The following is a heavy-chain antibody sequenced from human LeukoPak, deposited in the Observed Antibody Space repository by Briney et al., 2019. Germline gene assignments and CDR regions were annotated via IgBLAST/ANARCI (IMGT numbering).Heavy chain of an antibody. CDR1: GGSISSGGYS. J-gene: IGHJ3*02. D-gene: IGHD2-15*01. CDR3: ARAYCSGGSCYPGGGDDAFDI. V-gene: IGHV4-61*08. CDR2: IYYSGST. Sequence: SETLSLTCAVSGGSISSGGYSWSWIRQPPGKGLEWIGYIYYSGSTNYNPSLKSRVTISVDTSKNQFSLKLSSVTAADTAVYYCARAYCSGGSCYPGGGDDAFDIWGQGTMVTVSS.